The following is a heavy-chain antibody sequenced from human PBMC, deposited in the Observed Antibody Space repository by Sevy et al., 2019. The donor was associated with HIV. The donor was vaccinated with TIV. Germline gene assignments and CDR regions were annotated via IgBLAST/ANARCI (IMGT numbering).Heavy chain of an antibody. D-gene: IGHD6-6*01. V-gene: IGHV3-64D*06. CDR3: VKDRERAARLRPNFDY. CDR2: ISSNGGST. Sequence: GGSLRLSCSASGFTFSSYAMHWVRQAPGKGLEYVSAISSNGGSTYYADSVKGRFTISRDNSKNTLYLQMSSLRAEDTAVYYCVKDRERAARLRPNFDYWGQGTLVTVSS. CDR1: GFTFSSYA. J-gene: IGHJ4*02.